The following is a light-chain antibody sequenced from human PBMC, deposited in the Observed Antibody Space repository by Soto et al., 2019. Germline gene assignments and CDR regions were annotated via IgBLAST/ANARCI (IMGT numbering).Light chain of an antibody. Sequence: QSVLTQSSSASASLGSSVKLTCTLSSGHSSYIIAWHQQQPGKAPRYLMKLEGSGSYNKGSGVPDRFSGSSSGADRYLTISNLQSGDEADYYCETWDSNPWVFGGGTKVTVL. CDR3: ETWDSNPWV. V-gene: IGLV4-60*03. CDR1: SGHSSYI. J-gene: IGLJ3*02. CDR2: LEGSGSY.